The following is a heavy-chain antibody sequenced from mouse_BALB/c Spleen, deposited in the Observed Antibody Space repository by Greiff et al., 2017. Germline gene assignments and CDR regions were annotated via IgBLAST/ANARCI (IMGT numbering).Heavy chain of an antibody. D-gene: IGHD4-1*01. CDR3: VRHGTGTGPFAY. V-gene: IGHV10-1*02. CDR1: GFTFNTYA. J-gene: IGHJ3*01. Sequence: GGGLVQPKGSLKLSCAASGFTFNTYAMNWVRQAPGKGLEWVARIRSKSNNYATYYADSVKDRFTISRDDSQSMLYLQMNNLKTEDTAMYYCVRHGTGTGPFAYWGQGTLVTVSA. CDR2: IRSKSNNYAT.